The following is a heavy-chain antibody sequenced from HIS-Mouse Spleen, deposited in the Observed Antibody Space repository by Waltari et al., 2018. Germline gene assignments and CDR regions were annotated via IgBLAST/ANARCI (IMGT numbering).Heavy chain of an antibody. J-gene: IGHJ2*01. Sequence: EVQLVESGGGLVQPGGSLRLSCAASGFTVSSHYMSWVCQAPGKGLEWVSVIYSGGSTYYADSVKGRFTISRDNSKNTLYLQLNSLRAEDTAVYYCARSNWYFDLWGRGTLVTVSS. CDR3: ARSNWYFDL. V-gene: IGHV3-66*01. CDR2: IYSGGST. CDR1: GFTVSSHY.